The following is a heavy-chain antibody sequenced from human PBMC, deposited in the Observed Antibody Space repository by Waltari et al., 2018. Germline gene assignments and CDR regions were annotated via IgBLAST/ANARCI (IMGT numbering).Heavy chain of an antibody. J-gene: IGHJ6*03. CDR1: GGSFSGYY. V-gene: IGHV4-34*01. D-gene: IGHD6-6*01. Sequence: QVQLQQWGAGLLKPSETLSLTCAVYGGSFSGYYWSWIRQPPGKGLEWIGEINHSGSTNYTPPLKSRVTISVDPSKNQLSRKLSSVTAADTAVYYCAGRLAARPGPFRYYYMDVWGKGTTVTISS. CDR3: AGRLAARPGPFRYYYMDV. CDR2: INHSGST.